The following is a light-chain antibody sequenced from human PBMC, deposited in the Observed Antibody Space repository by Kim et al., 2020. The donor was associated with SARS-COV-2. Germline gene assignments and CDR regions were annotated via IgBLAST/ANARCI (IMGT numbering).Light chain of an antibody. CDR1: GGHSSYE. J-gene: IGLJ3*02. Sequence: SVKLTCTRSGGHSSYENEWQQHQPGKGTRYMMNLNSAGSHIKGEGIPDRFSGSGSGAERYLTISGLQSEDEADYYCQTWDTGIRVFGGGTQLTVL. CDR3: QTWDTGIRV. CDR2: LNSAGSH. V-gene: IGLV4-69*01.